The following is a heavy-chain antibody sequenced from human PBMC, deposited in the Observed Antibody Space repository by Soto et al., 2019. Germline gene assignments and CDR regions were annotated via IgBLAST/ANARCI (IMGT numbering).Heavy chain of an antibody. J-gene: IGHJ4*02. CDR1: GGTFSSYA. V-gene: IGHV1-69*01. D-gene: IGHD3-3*01. CDR3: ARIGSNFWSGYRPGEGNDY. CDR2: IIPLIGTA. Sequence: QVQLVQSGAEVKKPGSSVTVSCKASGGTFSSYAISWVRQAPGQGLEWMGGIIPLIGTANYAQNFQGRITISADESTRTAYMELSSLRYDDTAVYYCARIGSNFWSGYRPGEGNDYWGQGTLVTVSS.